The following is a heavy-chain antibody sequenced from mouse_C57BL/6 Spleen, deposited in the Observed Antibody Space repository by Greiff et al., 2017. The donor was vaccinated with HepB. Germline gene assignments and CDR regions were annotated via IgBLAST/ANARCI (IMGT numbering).Heavy chain of an antibody. V-gene: IGHV3-6*01. CDR2: ISYDGSN. CDR1: GYSITSGYY. Sequence: EVKLQESGPGLVKPSQSLSLTCSVTGYSITSGYYWNWIRQFPGNKLEWMGYISYDGSNNYNPSLKNRISITRDTSKNQFFLKLNSVTTEDTATYYCARDLRFDVWGTGTPVTVSS. CDR3: ARDLRFDV. J-gene: IGHJ1*03.